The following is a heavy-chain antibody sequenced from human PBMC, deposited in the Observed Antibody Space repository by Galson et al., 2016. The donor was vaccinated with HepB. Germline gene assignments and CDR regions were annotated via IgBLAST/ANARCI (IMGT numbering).Heavy chain of an antibody. CDR1: GFTFSSYS. CDR3: ARDRKEYYDSSGIEY. CDR2: ISSSSITI. Sequence: SLRLSCAASGFTFSSYSMNWVRQTPGRGLKWVSYISSSSITIYYADSVKGRFTISRDNSKNTVYLQMNSLRVEDTAVYYCARDRKEYYDSSGIEYWGQGTLVTVSS. D-gene: IGHD3-22*01. V-gene: IGHV3-48*01. J-gene: IGHJ4*02.